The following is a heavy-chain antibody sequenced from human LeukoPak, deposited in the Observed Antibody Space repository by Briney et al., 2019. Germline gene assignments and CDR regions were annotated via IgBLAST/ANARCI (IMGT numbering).Heavy chain of an antibody. CDR3: VILSGYLDY. J-gene: IGHJ4*02. CDR1: GFTFSSYW. Sequence: GGSLRLSCAASGFTFSSYWMSWVRQAPGKGLEWVANIKQDGSEKYYVDSVKGRFTISRDNAKNSLYLQMNSLKTEDTAVYYCVILSGYLDYWGQGTLVTVSS. V-gene: IGHV3-7*03. D-gene: IGHD3-22*01. CDR2: IKQDGSEK.